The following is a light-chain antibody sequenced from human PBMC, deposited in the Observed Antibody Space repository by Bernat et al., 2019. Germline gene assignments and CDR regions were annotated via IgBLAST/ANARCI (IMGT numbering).Light chain of an antibody. CDR1: QSLLHSNGYNY. J-gene: IGKJ4*01. CDR2: LGS. Sequence: VMTQSPLSRPVTPGEPASISCRSSQSLLHSNGYNYLDWYLQKPGQSPQLLIYLGSNRASGVPDRFSGSGSGTDFTLKISRVEAEDVGVYYCMQALQTRLTFGGGTKVEIK. CDR3: MQALQTRLT. V-gene: IGKV2-28*01.